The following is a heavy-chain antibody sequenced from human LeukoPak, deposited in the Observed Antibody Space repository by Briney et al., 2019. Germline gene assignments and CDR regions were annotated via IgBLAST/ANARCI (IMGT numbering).Heavy chain of an antibody. CDR3: ARLYSNYVNYYYMDV. J-gene: IGHJ6*03. V-gene: IGHV1-8*01. CDR1: GYTFTSYD. Sequence: ASVKVSCKASGYTFTSYDINWLRQATGQGLEWMGWMNPNSGNTGYAQKLQGRVTMTTDTSTSTAYMELRSLRSDDTAVYYCARLYSNYVNYYYMDVWGKGTTVTVSS. D-gene: IGHD4-11*01. CDR2: MNPNSGNT.